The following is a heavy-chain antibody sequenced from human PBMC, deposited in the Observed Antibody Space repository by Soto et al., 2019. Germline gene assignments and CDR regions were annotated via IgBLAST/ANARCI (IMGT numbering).Heavy chain of an antibody. Sequence: QVQLQESGPGLVKPSETLSLTCTVSGGSISSYYWSWIRQPPGKGLEWIGYIYYSGSTNYNPSLKSRVTISVDTSKNQFSLKLSSVTAADTAVYYCARGSTDGTFDYWGQGTLVTVSS. CDR2: IYYSGST. V-gene: IGHV4-59*01. CDR3: ARGSTDGTFDY. CDR1: GGSISSYY. D-gene: IGHD4-17*01. J-gene: IGHJ4*02.